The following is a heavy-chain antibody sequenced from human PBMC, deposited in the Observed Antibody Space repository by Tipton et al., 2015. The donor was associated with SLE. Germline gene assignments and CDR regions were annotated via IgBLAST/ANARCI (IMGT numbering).Heavy chain of an antibody. CDR3: AAAGSKRGSSRQGWVTQREVYWYFDL. D-gene: IGHD2-21*02. J-gene: IGHJ2*01. V-gene: IGHV4-30-4*01. CDR1: GGSISSGGYY. Sequence: LRLSCTVSGGSISSGGYYWSWIRQHPGKGLEWIGYIYYKGTTYYNPSLKSRVTISVDTSKNQFSLKLSSVTAADTAVYYCAAAGSKRGSSRQGWVTQREVYWYFDLWGRGTLVTVSS. CDR2: IYYKGTT.